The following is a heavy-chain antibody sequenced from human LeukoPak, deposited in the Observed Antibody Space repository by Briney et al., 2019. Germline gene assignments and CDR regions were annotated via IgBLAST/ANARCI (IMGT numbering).Heavy chain of an antibody. CDR2: IIPIFGTA. CDR1: GGTFSSYA. Sequence: ASVKVSCKASGGTFSSYAISWVRQAPGQGLKWMGGIIPIFGTANYAQKFQGRVTITADESTSTAYMELSSLRSEDTAVNYCASGKRFLEWLPHYYYMDVWGKGTTVTVSS. D-gene: IGHD3-3*01. J-gene: IGHJ6*03. V-gene: IGHV1-69*13. CDR3: ASGKRFLEWLPHYYYMDV.